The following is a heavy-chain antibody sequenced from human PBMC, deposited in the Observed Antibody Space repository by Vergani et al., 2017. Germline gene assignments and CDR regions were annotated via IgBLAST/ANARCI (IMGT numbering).Heavy chain of an antibody. D-gene: IGHD6-19*01. Sequence: EVQLVESGGGLVQPGRSLRLSCAASGFTFDDYAMHWVRQAPGKGLEWVSGISWNSGSIGYADSVKGRFTISRDNANNSLYLQMNSLRAEDTALYYCAKDTMGAVAGLFDYWGQGTLVTVSS. CDR3: AKDTMGAVAGLFDY. CDR1: GFTFDDYA. V-gene: IGHV3-9*01. CDR2: ISWNSGSI. J-gene: IGHJ4*02.